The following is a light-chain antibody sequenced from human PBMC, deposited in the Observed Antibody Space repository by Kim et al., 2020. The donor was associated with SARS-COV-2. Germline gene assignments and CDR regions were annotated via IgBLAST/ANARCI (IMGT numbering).Light chain of an antibody. V-gene: IGKV1-39*01. Sequence: SVRDRVTITCRTSQHISNSLNWYQLKPGKAPTLLIYEASTLQSGVPSRFSGIGSGTDFTLTITSLQPEDSASYYCQQTFSTSWTFGQGTKVDIK. CDR1: QHISNS. CDR2: EAS. CDR3: QQTFSTSWT. J-gene: IGKJ1*01.